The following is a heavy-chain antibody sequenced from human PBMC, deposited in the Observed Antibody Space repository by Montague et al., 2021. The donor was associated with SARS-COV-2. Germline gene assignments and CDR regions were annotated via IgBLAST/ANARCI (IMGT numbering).Heavy chain of an antibody. CDR3: ARASGNKTMFRVFISYFDY. V-gene: IGHV4-31*03. CDR2: IYYSGST. CDR1: GGSISSGGYY. D-gene: IGHD3-3*01. Sequence: TLSLTCTVSGGSISSGGYYWSWIRQPPGKGLEWIGYIYYSGSTYYNPSLQSRVTISVDTSKNQFSLKLSSVTAADTAVYYCARASGNKTMFRVFISYFDYWGQGTLVTVSS. J-gene: IGHJ4*02.